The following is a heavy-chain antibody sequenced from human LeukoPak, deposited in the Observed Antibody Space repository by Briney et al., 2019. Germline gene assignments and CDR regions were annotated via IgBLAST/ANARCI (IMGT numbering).Heavy chain of an antibody. CDR3: VKDFCRGGNCPFPFFDS. J-gene: IGHJ4*02. V-gene: IGHV3-23*01. CDR2: TVAGYSET. Sequence: GGSLSLSCAASGFTFNTYTMNWVRQAPAKGLEWVSITVAGYSETHYADSVRGRFTISRDDSSNTLSLEMNRLRADDTGTYYCVKDFCRGGNCPFPFFDSWGQGTVVTVSS. CDR1: GFTFNTYT. D-gene: IGHD4-23*01.